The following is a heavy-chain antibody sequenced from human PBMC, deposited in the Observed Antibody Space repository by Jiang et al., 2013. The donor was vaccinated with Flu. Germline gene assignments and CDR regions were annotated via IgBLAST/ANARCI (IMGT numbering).Heavy chain of an antibody. Sequence: SGGGVVQAGRSLRLSCAASGFTFSSYDMHWVRQAPGKGLEWVAVIWYDGSDKYYVDSVKGRFTISRDNSKNTLYLQMNSLRVEDTAVYYCASLGESGYWGQGTLVTVSS. J-gene: IGHJ4*02. V-gene: IGHV3-33*01. CDR3: ASLGESGY. D-gene: IGHD3-10*01. CDR1: GFTFSSYD. CDR2: IWYDGSDK.